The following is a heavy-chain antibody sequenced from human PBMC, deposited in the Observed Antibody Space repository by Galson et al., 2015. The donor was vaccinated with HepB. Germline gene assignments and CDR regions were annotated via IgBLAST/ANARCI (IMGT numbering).Heavy chain of an antibody. Sequence: SLRLSCAASGFTFINYAMHRVRQAPGRGLEWVAVISYDGINQNYADSVKDRFTISRDNSKNTLYLQMNSLRAEDTAVYYCTRGPPLNHYDTSGYFDHWGQGTLITVSS. D-gene: IGHD3-22*01. CDR1: GFTFINYA. CDR2: ISYDGINQ. CDR3: TRGPPLNHYDTSGYFDH. V-gene: IGHV3-30-3*01. J-gene: IGHJ4*02.